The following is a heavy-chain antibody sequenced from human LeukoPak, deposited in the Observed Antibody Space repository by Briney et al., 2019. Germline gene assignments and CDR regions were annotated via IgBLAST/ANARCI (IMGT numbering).Heavy chain of an antibody. V-gene: IGHV4-59*08. CDR3: ARLQGRGDNYLDY. J-gene: IGHJ4*02. CDR1: VGSISNYY. Sequence: PSETLSLTCTVSVGSISNYYWSWIRQPPGKRLEWIAYVSYSGSSTSNPSLESRVTVSVDMSKNQFSLRLTSVTASDTAVYYCARLQGRGDNYLDYWGQGTLVTVSS. CDR2: VSYSGSS. D-gene: IGHD7-27*01.